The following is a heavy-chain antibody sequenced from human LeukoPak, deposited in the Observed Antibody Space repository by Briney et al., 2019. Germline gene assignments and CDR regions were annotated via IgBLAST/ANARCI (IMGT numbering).Heavy chain of an antibody. V-gene: IGHV3-33*01. CDR3: ARDRDYYGASYGMDV. J-gene: IGHJ6*04. CDR2: IWYDGSNK. CDR1: GFTFSRYG. Sequence: GGSLRLSRAASGFTFSRYGMHWGRQAPGKGLEGAAVIWYDGSNKYYADSVKGRFTISRDNSKNTLYLQMNSLRAEDTAVYYCARDRDYYGASYGMDVWGKGTTVTVSS. D-gene: IGHD4/OR15-4a*01.